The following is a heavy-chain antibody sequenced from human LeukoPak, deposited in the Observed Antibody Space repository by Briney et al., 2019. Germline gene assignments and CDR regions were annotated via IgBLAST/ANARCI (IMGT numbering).Heavy chain of an antibody. CDR3: ARNPYDILTGYGYYFDY. Sequence: SVKVSCKASGGTFSRYAISWVRQAPGQGLEWMGRIIPIFGTANYAQKFQGRVTITTDESTSTAYMELSSLRSEDTAVYYCARNPYDILTGYGYYFDYWGQGTLVTVSS. CDR2: IIPIFGTA. V-gene: IGHV1-69*05. CDR1: GGTFSRYA. D-gene: IGHD3-9*01. J-gene: IGHJ4*02.